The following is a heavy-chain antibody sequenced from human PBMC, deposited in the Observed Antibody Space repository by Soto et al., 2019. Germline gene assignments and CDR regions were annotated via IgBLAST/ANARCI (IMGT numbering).Heavy chain of an antibody. J-gene: IGHJ4*02. Sequence: PETLSPTCPVDARSLSTNYSSWIRQPPGKGLEWIGYIYYSGGTNYNPSLKSRVTISVDTSKNQFSLRLSSVTAADTAMYYCAGSRTRGVIIDYWGQRTLVTVSS. V-gene: IGHV4-59*01. CDR2: IYYSGGT. CDR1: ARSLSTNY. D-gene: IGHD3-10*01. CDR3: AGSRTRGVIIDY.